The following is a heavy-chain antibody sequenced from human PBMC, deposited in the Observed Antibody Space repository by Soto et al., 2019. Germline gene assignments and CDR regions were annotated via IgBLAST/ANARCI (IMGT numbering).Heavy chain of an antibody. V-gene: IGHV3-30*03. CDR3: ARGSRPYYYGMDV. CDR2: ISYDGSNK. CDR1: GFTFSTHG. Sequence: GGSLRLSCAASGFTFSTHGMHWVRQAPGKGLEWVGFISYDGSNKDYSDSVKDRFTMTRDTSTSTVYMELSSLRSEDTAVYYCARGSRPYYYGMDVWGQGTTVTVSS. J-gene: IGHJ6*02.